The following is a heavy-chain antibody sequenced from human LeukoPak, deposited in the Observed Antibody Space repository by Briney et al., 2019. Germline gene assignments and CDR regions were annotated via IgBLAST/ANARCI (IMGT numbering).Heavy chain of an antibody. Sequence: GGSLRLSCAASGFSFSTCGMHWVRQAPGKGLEWVAFIRYNGTTKYYADSVKGRFTISRDNSKNMLYLQMNSLRAEDTAVYYCARSRNYYAPYYFDYWGQGTLVTVSS. CDR3: ARSRNYYAPYYFDY. CDR2: IRYNGTTK. J-gene: IGHJ4*02. V-gene: IGHV3-30*02. D-gene: IGHD3-10*01. CDR1: GFSFSTCG.